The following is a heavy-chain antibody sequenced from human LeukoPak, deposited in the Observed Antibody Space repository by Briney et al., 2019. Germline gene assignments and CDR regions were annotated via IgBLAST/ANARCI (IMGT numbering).Heavy chain of an antibody. CDR1: GFTVSSNY. Sequence: PGGSLRLSCAASGFTVSSNYMSWVRQAPGKGLEWVSVIYSGGSTYYADSVKGRLIISRDNSNNTSYLQLNRLTTEDTAMYFCARALKGQYCSGSACYRADSWGQGTLLIVSS. CDR3: ARALKGQYCSGSACYRADS. CDR2: IYSGGST. J-gene: IGHJ4*02. V-gene: IGHV3-53*01. D-gene: IGHD2-15*01.